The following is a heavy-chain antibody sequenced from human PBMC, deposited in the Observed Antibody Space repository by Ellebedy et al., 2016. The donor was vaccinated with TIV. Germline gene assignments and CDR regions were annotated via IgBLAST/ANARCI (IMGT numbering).Heavy chain of an antibody. CDR1: GGTFSSYA. D-gene: IGHD1-26*01. CDR2: IIPIFGTA. CDR3: ARDRRGAVGATHFDY. J-gene: IGHJ4*02. V-gene: IGHV1-69*13. Sequence: SVKVSXKASGGTFSSYAISWVRQAPGQGLEWMGGIIPIFGTANYAQKFQGRVTITADESTSTAYMELSSLRSEDTAVYYCARDRRGAVGATHFDYWGQGTLVTVSS.